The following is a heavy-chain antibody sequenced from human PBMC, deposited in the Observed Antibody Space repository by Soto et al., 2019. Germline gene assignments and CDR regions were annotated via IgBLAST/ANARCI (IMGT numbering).Heavy chain of an antibody. CDR1: GFSVSGNY. D-gene: IGHD3-10*01. V-gene: IGHV3-53*01. Sequence: EVQLVESGGGLIQPGGSLRLSCEVSGFSVSGNYMSWVRQAPGKGLDWVSVIYSGGSRYYADSVRGRFTISRDESQNTLYLQMNNLRAEDTVVYYCAMSMMVRGVLFDLWGRGSLVSVSS. CDR2: IYSGGSR. J-gene: IGHJ4*02. CDR3: AMSMMVRGVLFDL.